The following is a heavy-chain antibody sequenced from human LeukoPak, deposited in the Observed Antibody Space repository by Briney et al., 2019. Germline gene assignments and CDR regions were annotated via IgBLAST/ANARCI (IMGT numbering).Heavy chain of an antibody. D-gene: IGHD1-7*01. V-gene: IGHV1-2*04. J-gene: IGHJ6*02. CDR2: INPNSGGT. Sequence: ASVKVSCKGSGYTFTGYYMHWVRQAPGQGLEWMGWINPNSGGTNYAQKFQGWVTMTRDTSISTAYMELSRLRSDDTAVYYCARGITGTTYYGMDVWGQGTTVTVSS. CDR1: GYTFTGYY. CDR3: ARGITGTTYYGMDV.